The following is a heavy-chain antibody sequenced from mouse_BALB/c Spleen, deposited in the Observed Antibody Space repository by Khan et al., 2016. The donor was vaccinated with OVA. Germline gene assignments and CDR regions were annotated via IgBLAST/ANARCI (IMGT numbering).Heavy chain of an antibody. CDR2: ISSGVSYT. V-gene: IGHV5-6*01. Sequence: EVQLVESGGDLVKPGGSLKLSCAASGFTFSTYGMSWVRQTPDKRLEWVATISSGVSYTYYPDSVKGRFTISRDNAKNTLYLQMSSLKSEDTAVDYCARLAYYYDSEGFAYWGQGTMVTVSA. CDR3: ARLAYYYDSEGFAY. D-gene: IGHD1-1*01. CDR1: GFTFSTYG. J-gene: IGHJ3*01.